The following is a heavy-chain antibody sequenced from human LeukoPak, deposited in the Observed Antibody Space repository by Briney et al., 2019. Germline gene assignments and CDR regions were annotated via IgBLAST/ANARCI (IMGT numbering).Heavy chain of an antibody. J-gene: IGHJ3*02. CDR2: IRTNTGSP. CDR3: AKDLDSTAFDI. CDR1: GYTFTTYA. Sequence: ASVKVSCRPSGYTFTTYASNWVRQVPGQGLEYMGWIRTNTGSPTYAQGFTGRFVFSLDTSVNTAYLQISSLKAEDTAVYYCAKDLDSTAFDIWGQGTMVTVSS. V-gene: IGHV7-4-1*02. D-gene: IGHD2-15*01.